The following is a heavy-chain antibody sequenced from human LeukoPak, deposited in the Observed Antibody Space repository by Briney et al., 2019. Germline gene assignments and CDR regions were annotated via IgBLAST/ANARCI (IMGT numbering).Heavy chain of an antibody. Sequence: SETLSLTCTVSGGSISSYCWSWIRQPAGKGLEWIGRIYTSGSTNYNPSLKSRVTMSVDTSKNQFSLKLSSVTAADAAVYYCARDGIAAAGNWFDPWGQGTLVTVSS. D-gene: IGHD6-13*01. V-gene: IGHV4-4*07. CDR1: GGSISSYC. J-gene: IGHJ5*02. CDR3: ARDGIAAAGNWFDP. CDR2: IYTSGST.